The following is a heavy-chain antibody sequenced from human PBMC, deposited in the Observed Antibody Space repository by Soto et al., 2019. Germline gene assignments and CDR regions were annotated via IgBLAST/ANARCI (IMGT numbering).Heavy chain of an antibody. J-gene: IGHJ3*02. CDR2: IYYSGGT. V-gene: IGHV4-31*03. D-gene: IGHD6-19*01. CDR3: ARGIAVAGNAFDI. CDR1: VGSISSGGYY. Sequence: SETLSLTCTFSVGSISSGGYYWSWVRQHPGKGLEWIGFIYYSGGTFYNPSLQTRVSISVDTSKNQFSLKLNSVTAADTALYYCARGIAVAGNAFDIWGQGTMVTVSS.